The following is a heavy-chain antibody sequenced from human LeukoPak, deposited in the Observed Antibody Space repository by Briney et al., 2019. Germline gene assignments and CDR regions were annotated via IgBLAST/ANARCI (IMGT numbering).Heavy chain of an antibody. Sequence: GGSLRLSCAASGFTFSSYAMHWVRQAPGKGLEWVAVISYDGSNKYYADSVKGRFTISRDNSKNTLYLQMNSLRAEDTAVYYCARDSFLVAAAGTGNLDCWGQGTLVTVSS. CDR3: ARDSFLVAAAGTGNLDC. CDR1: GFTFSSYA. J-gene: IGHJ4*02. CDR2: ISYDGSNK. V-gene: IGHV3-30-3*01. D-gene: IGHD6-13*01.